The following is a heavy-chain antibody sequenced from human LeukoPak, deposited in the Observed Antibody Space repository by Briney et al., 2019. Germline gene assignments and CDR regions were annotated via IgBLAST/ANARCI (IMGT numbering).Heavy chain of an antibody. CDR2: IYYSGST. CDR1: GGSISSSSYY. D-gene: IGHD5-24*01. Sequence: SETLSLTCAVSGGSISSSSYYWGWIRQPPGKGLEWIGSIYYSGSTYYNPSLKSRVTISVDTSKNQFSLKLTSVTAADTAVYYCARLRDGYNLDAFDIWGQGTMVTVSS. CDR3: ARLRDGYNLDAFDI. V-gene: IGHV4-39*07. J-gene: IGHJ3*02.